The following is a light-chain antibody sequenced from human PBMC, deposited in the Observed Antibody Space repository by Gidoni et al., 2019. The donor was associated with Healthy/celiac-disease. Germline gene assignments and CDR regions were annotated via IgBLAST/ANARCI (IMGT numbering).Light chain of an antibody. CDR3: SSYTSSSTSWV. V-gene: IGLV2-14*01. J-gene: IGLJ3*02. CDR2: EVS. Sequence: QSALTQPASVSGSPGQSITISCTGTSSDVGGYNYVSWYQQHPGKAPKLMIDEVSNRPSGVPDRFSGSKSGNTASLTISGLQAEDEADYYCSSYTSSSTSWVFGGGTKLTVL. CDR1: SSDVGGYNY.